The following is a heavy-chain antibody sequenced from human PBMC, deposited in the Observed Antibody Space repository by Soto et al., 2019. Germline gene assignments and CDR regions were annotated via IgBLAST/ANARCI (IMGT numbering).Heavy chain of an antibody. D-gene: IGHD4-17*01. J-gene: IGHJ4*02. CDR3: AGYTTVKPYYFDY. CDR2: ISSSSSYI. Sequence: GGSLRLSCAASGFTFSSYSMNWVRQAPGKGLEWVSSISSSSSYIYYADSVKGRFTIYRDNAKNSLYLQMNSLRDEDTAVYYCAGYTTVKPYYFDYWGQGTLVTVSS. V-gene: IGHV3-21*01. CDR1: GFTFSSYS.